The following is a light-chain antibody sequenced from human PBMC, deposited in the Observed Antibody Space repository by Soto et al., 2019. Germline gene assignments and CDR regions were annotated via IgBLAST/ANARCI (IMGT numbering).Light chain of an antibody. Sequence: SVLTMSPGTLSLSPGERAPLSCRASQSVSSSLAWYQQKPGQAPRLLIYGASTRTTGIPARFSGSGSGTEFTLTISSLQSEDFAVYYCQQYNNWPRTFGQGTKVDIK. CDR1: QSVSSS. J-gene: IGKJ1*01. CDR2: GAS. V-gene: IGKV3-15*01. CDR3: QQYNNWPRT.